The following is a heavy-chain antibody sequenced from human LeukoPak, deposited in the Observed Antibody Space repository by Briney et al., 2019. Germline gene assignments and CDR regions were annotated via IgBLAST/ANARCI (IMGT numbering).Heavy chain of an antibody. CDR2: IYPGDSDT. V-gene: IGHV5-51*01. J-gene: IGHJ4*02. Sequence: GESLKISCKGSGYSFTSYWIGWVRQMPGKGLEWMGIIYPGDSDTRYSPSFQGQVTISADKSISTAYLQWSSLKASDTAMYYCARHSSHAYYGSGSYIIDYWGQGTLVNVSS. D-gene: IGHD3-10*01. CDR1: GYSFTSYW. CDR3: ARHSSHAYYGSGSYIIDY.